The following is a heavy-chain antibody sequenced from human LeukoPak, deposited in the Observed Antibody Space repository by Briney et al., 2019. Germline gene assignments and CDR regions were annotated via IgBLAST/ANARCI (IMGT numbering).Heavy chain of an antibody. Sequence: GGSLRLSCAASGFSFSNYWMHWVREVPEKGLGWVSRIKSDGTGATYAGSVNGRFTISRDNAENTLYLQMNSLRAEDTAIYYCARDRDGPNYYMDVWGKGTTVTVSS. V-gene: IGHV3-74*01. D-gene: IGHD5-24*01. CDR2: IKSDGTGA. CDR3: ARDRDGPNYYMDV. CDR1: GFSFSNYW. J-gene: IGHJ6*03.